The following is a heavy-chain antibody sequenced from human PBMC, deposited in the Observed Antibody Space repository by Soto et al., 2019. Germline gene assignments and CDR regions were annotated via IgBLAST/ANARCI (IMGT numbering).Heavy chain of an antibody. CDR2: IYYSGST. Sequence: QVQLQESGPGLVKPSQTLSLTCTVSGGPINSGEYYWSWIRQPPGKGLEWLGYIYYSGSTHYNPSLKSRVSISMDKSKSQFSLNLTSVTAADTAVYYCARDTRYNWNYFDYWGQGILVAVSS. CDR3: ARDTRYNWNYFDY. V-gene: IGHV4-30-4*01. CDR1: GGPINSGEYY. D-gene: IGHD1-20*01. J-gene: IGHJ4*02.